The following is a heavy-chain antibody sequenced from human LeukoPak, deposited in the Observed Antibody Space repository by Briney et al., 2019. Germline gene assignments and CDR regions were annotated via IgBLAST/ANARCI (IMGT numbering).Heavy chain of an antibody. D-gene: IGHD3-10*02. CDR3: ARGCSEQLAPPFDS. Sequence: GASVKVSCKASGYTFTTYYMHWVRQAPGQGLEWMGMINPSGGSTNYAQKFQGRVTVTRAASTSTAYMELSSLRSGDTALYYCARGCSEQLAPPFDSWGQGTLVTVSS. V-gene: IGHV1-46*01. CDR2: INPSGGST. J-gene: IGHJ4*02. CDR1: GYTFTTYY.